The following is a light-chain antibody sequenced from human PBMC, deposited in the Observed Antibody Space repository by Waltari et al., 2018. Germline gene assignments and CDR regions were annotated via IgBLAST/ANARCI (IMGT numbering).Light chain of an antibody. CDR2: NAN. J-gene: IGLJ1*01. Sequence: QIVVTQEPSLTVSPGGTVTLTCAPSAGAVTSAYHPNWFQQKPGQAPRPLIYNANNRYSLTPARLSGSRLWGKAALTLSGVWPEDEADYYCLLYFDTLSVFVTGTSGTVL. CDR3: LLYFDTLSV. CDR1: AGAVTSAYH. V-gene: IGLV7-43*01.